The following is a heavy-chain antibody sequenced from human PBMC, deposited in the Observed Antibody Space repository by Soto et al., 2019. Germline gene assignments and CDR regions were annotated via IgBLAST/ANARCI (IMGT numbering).Heavy chain of an antibody. CDR2: INHSGST. V-gene: IGHV4-34*01. CDR1: GGSFSGYY. D-gene: IGHD7-27*01. J-gene: IGHJ4*02. Sequence: QVQLQQWGAGLLKPSETLSLTCAVYGGSFSGYYWNWIRQPPGKGLEWIGEINHSGSTNYTPSLKGRVTISVDPSKNQFSLKLSSVTAADTAVYYCARGWGRIFDYWGQGTLVTVSS. CDR3: ARGWGRIFDY.